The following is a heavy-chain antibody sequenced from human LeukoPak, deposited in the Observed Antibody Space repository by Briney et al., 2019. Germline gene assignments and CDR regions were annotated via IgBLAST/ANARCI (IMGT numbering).Heavy chain of an antibody. J-gene: IGHJ4*02. D-gene: IGHD3-22*01. CDR2: IYPNSGGT. Sequence: GASVKVSCKASGYTFTGYYMHWVRQAPGQGLEWMGWIYPNSGGTNYAQKFQGRVTMTRDTSISTAYMELSRLRSDDTAVYYCARDFYGGYCHGNFDYWGQGTLVTVSS. V-gene: IGHV1-2*02. CDR3: ARDFYGGYCHGNFDY. CDR1: GYTFTGYY.